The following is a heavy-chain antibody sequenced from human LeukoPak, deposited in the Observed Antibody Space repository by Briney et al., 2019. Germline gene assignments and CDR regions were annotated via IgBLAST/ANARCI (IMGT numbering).Heavy chain of an antibody. Sequence: GGSLRLSCVASGFTFSIYWMSWVRQAPGKGLEWVANIKQDGSEKYYVDSVKGRFTISRDNAKNSLSLQMNSLRAEDTAVYYCARGRCSSASCFFDYWGQGTLVTVSS. CDR2: IKQDGSEK. D-gene: IGHD2-2*01. J-gene: IGHJ4*02. CDR1: GFTFSIYW. CDR3: ARGRCSSASCFFDY. V-gene: IGHV3-7*01.